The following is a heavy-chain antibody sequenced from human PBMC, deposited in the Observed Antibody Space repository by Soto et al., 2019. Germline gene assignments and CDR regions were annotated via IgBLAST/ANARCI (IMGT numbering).Heavy chain of an antibody. V-gene: IGHV4-34*01. J-gene: IGHJ6*02. CDR2: INHSGST. CDR3: ARGCRIQLWLRYYGMDV. D-gene: IGHD5-18*01. CDR1: GGSFSGYY. Sequence: SETLSLTCAVYGGSFSGYYWSWIRQPPGKGLEWIGEINHSGSTNYNPSLKSRVTISVDTSKNQFSLKLSSVTAADTAVYYCARGCRIQLWLRYYGMDVWGQGTTVTVSS.